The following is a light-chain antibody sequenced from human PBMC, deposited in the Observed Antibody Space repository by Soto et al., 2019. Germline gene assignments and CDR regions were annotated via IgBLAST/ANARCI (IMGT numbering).Light chain of an antibody. CDR3: QQYNKWPPLYT. Sequence: EIVMTQSPVILSVSPGERATLSCRASQNVNSDLAWYQQKPGQPPRILIYGASTRATDIPARISGSGSGTDFTLTISSLQSEDFAVYYCQQYNKWPPLYTFGQGTKLEIK. J-gene: IGKJ2*01. CDR2: GAS. V-gene: IGKV3-15*01. CDR1: QNVNSD.